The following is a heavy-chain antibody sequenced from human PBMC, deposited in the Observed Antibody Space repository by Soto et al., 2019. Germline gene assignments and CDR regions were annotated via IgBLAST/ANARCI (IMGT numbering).Heavy chain of an antibody. Sequence: QVLLQEPGPGLVKPSGTLSLTCTISGGSVTTSKWWNWVRQPPGKGLEWIGEVYHSGTTNYNPSLESRVTISVDKSKNQFSLKLSSVTAADTAVYFCARARITVAARPDAFDVWGQGTLVIVSS. CDR3: ARARITVAARPDAFDV. CDR2: VYHSGTT. V-gene: IGHV4-4*02. J-gene: IGHJ3*01. D-gene: IGHD6-6*01. CDR1: GGSVTTSKW.